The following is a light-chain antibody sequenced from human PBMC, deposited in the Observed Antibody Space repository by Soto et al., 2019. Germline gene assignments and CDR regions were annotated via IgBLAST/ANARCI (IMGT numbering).Light chain of an antibody. CDR3: QQYGSSPLT. CDR2: DAS. CDR1: QSASSSS. V-gene: IGKV3-20*01. Sequence: EIVLTQSPVTLSFSPGERSTLSCRASQSASSSSLAWYQQKPGQAPRLLIYDASIRATGIPNRFSGSGSGTDFTLTISRLEPEDSAVYYCQQYGSSPLTFGGGTKVDIK. J-gene: IGKJ4*01.